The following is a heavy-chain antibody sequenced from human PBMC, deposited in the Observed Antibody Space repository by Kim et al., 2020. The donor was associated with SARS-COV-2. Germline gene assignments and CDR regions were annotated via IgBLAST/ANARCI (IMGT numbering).Heavy chain of an antibody. CDR3: ARDLGFCSGGSCYDY. Sequence: QKFQGRGTITADESTSTAYMELSSLRSEDTAVYYCARDLGFCSGGSCYDYWGQGTLVTVSS. D-gene: IGHD2-15*01. J-gene: IGHJ4*02. V-gene: IGHV1-69*01.